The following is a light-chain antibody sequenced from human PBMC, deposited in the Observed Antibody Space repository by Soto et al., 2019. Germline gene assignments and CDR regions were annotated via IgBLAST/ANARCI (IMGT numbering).Light chain of an antibody. CDR2: EVS. J-gene: IGLJ1*01. CDR3: SSYAGSNIFYV. CDR1: SSDVGGFNY. Sequence: QCVMPHPPSASGSPGQAVTVSCPRTSSDVGGFNYDSWYQQHPGKAPKLMIYEVSKRPSGVPERFSGSKSGNTASLTVSGLHAEDEADYYCSSYAGSNIFYVFGTGTKVTVL. V-gene: IGLV2-8*01.